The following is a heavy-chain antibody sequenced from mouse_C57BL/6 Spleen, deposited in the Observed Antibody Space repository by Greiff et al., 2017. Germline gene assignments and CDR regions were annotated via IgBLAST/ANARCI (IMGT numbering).Heavy chain of an antibody. J-gene: IGHJ4*01. Sequence: VQLKESGPGLVKPSQSLSLTCSVTGYSITSGYYWNWIRQFPGNKLEWMGYISYDGSNNYNPSLKNRISITRDTSKNQFFLKLNSVTTEDTATYYCARDLDYDDGAMDYWGQGTSVTVSS. CDR3: ARDLDYDDGAMDY. CDR1: GYSITSGYY. D-gene: IGHD2-4*01. V-gene: IGHV3-6*01. CDR2: ISYDGSN.